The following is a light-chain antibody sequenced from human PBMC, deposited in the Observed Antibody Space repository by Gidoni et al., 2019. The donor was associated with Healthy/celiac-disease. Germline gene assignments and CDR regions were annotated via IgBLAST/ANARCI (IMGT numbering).Light chain of an antibody. CDR3: PQRYSTTWT. V-gene: IGKV1-39*01. CDR2: AAS. CDR1: QSISSY. J-gene: IGKJ1*01. Sequence: DIQMTQSPSSLSASVGDRVTITCRASQSISSYLNWYQQKPGKAPKLLIYAASSLQSGVPSRFRGSGYGKDFTLTISSLQTEDFGTYYWPQRYSTTWTFXQXTKVEIK.